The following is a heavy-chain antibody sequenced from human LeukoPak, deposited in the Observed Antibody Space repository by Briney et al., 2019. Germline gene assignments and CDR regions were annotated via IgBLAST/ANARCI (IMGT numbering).Heavy chain of an antibody. CDR1: GFTFSDYY. D-gene: IGHD3-16*01. CDR3: ARVRRNDGGYDLDF. Sequence: PGGSLRLSCAASGFTFSDYYTSWIRQAPGKGLEWVSYISGTSTYTNYADSVKGRFTISRDNAKNSLFLQMDSLRAEDTAVYFCARVRRNDGGYDLDFWGQGTLVTVSS. CDR2: ISGTSTYT. J-gene: IGHJ4*02. V-gene: IGHV3-11*06.